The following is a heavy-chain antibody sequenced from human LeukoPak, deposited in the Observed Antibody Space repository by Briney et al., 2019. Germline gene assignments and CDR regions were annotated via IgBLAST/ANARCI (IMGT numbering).Heavy chain of an antibody. CDR3: ASQYTSSRIFDD. Sequence: GGSLRLSCAASGFTFSSYSMNWVRQAPGKGLEWVSSISSSSTYIYYADSVKGRFTVSRDNAKNSLYLQMNSLRAEDTAVYCCASQYTSSRIFDDWGQGTLVTVSS. CDR1: GFTFSSYS. CDR2: ISSSSTYI. J-gene: IGHJ4*02. D-gene: IGHD6-13*01. V-gene: IGHV3-21*01.